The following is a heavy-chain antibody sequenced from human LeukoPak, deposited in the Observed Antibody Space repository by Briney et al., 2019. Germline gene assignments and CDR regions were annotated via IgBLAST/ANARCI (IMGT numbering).Heavy chain of an antibody. Sequence: GGSLRLSCAASAFTFTNYWMSWVSQAPRKGLEWVANIKQHGSEKYYVDSVKARFTISRDNPKNSLYLQMNSLRAEDPAVYYCAREASGSSGYHFYYWGEGTLVTVSS. CDR3: AREASGSSGYHFYY. CDR1: AFTFTNYW. V-gene: IGHV3-7*01. CDR2: IKQHGSEK. D-gene: IGHD3-22*01. J-gene: IGHJ4*02.